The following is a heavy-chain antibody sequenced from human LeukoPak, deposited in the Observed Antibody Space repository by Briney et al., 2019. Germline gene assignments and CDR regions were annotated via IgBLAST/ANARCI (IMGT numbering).Heavy chain of an antibody. V-gene: IGHV1-2*02. J-gene: IGHJ3*02. CDR1: GYTFIGYY. CDR2: INPNSGGT. Sequence: ASVKVSCKASGYTFIGYYIHWVRQAPGQGLEWMGWINPNSGGTNYAQKFQGRVTMTRDTSISTAYMELSRLRSDDTAVYYCAITVTSQLLWYLNDAFDIWGQGTMVTVSS. CDR3: AITVTSQLLWYLNDAFDI. D-gene: IGHD2-2*01.